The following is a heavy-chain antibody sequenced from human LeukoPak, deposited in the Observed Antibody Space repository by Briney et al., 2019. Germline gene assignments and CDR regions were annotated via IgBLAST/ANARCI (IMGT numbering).Heavy chain of an antibody. Sequence: SETLSLTCTVSGYSISSGYYWGWIRQPPGKGLEWIGNIYHIGITYYNPSPKSRVTISVDTSKNQFSLKLSSVTAADTAVYYCAGGQAVAVALNYWGQGTLVTVSS. V-gene: IGHV4-38-2*02. CDR1: GYSISSGYY. CDR3: AGGQAVAVALNY. D-gene: IGHD6-19*01. J-gene: IGHJ4*02. CDR2: IYHIGIT.